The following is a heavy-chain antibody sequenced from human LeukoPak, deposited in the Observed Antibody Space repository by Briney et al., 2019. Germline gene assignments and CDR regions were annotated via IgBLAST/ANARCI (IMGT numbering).Heavy chain of an antibody. V-gene: IGHV4-34*01. D-gene: IGHD3-22*01. CDR2: INHSGST. CDR3: ARGWINYDSYYYYMDV. Sequence: PSGTLSLTCAVYGGSFSGYYWSWIRQTPGKGLEWIGEINHSGSTNYNPSLKSRVTISVDTSKNQFSLKVSSVTAADTAVYYCARGWINYDSYYYYMDVWGKGTTVTISS. CDR1: GGSFSGYY. J-gene: IGHJ6*03.